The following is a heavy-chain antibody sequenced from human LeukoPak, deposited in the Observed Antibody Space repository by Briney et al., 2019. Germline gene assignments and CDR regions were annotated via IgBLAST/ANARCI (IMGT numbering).Heavy chain of an antibody. V-gene: IGHV3-23*01. Sequence: GGSLSLSCPASGFIFTSYTMSWVRQAPGKGLEWVSGISGSGGSTYYTDSVKGRFTISRDNSKNTLYLQMNSLRAEDTAVYYCARLLPSFDYWGQGTLVTVSS. D-gene: IGHD3-22*01. CDR3: ARLLPSFDY. J-gene: IGHJ4*02. CDR1: GFIFTSYT. CDR2: ISGSGGST.